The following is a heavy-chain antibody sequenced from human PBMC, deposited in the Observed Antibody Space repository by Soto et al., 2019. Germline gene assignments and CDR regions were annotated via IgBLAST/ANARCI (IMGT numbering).Heavy chain of an antibody. V-gene: IGHV4-4*07. J-gene: IGHJ5*02. CDR2: IYSSGST. Sequence: DTLSLTCTVTGGTLSGYYWTWIRQSAGGGLEWIGRIYSSGSTNYNPSLKSRVTISLDTSMNHFSLRLSSVTAADTAVYYCARGQRFSDWFDPWGQGTLVTVSS. D-gene: IGHD3-3*01. CDR1: GGTLSGYY. CDR3: ARGQRFSDWFDP.